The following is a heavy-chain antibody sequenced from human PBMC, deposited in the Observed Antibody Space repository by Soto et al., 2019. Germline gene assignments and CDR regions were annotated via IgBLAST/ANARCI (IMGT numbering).Heavy chain of an antibody. J-gene: IGHJ6*02. CDR3: ARVLGQWLVRFGMDV. Sequence: LRLSCAASGFTFSSYAMHWVRQAPGKGLEWVAVISYDGSNKYYADSVKGRFTISRDNSKKTLYLQMNSPRAEDTAVYYCARVLGQWLVRFGMDVWGQGTTVTVSS. V-gene: IGHV3-30-3*01. D-gene: IGHD6-19*01. CDR1: GFTFSSYA. CDR2: ISYDGSNK.